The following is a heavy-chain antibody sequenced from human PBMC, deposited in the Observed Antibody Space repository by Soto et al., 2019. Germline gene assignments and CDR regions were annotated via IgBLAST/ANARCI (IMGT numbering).Heavy chain of an antibody. J-gene: IGHJ5*02. Sequence: SETLSLTCTVSGGSISSAGYYWSWIRQHPXKGLEWIGYIYYSGSTYYNPSLKSRVTILVDTSKNQFSLNLSSVTAADTAVYYCARAHYSSSSGKNWFDPWGQGTVVTVSS. CDR1: GGSISSAGYY. D-gene: IGHD6-6*01. CDR2: IYYSGST. V-gene: IGHV4-31*03. CDR3: ARAHYSSSSGKNWFDP.